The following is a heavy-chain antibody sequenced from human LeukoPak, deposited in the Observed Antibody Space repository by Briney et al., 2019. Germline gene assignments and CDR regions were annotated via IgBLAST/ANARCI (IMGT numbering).Heavy chain of an antibody. V-gene: IGHV1-69*06. CDR1: GGTFSSYA. CDR2: IIPIFGTA. D-gene: IGHD3-22*01. J-gene: IGHJ4*02. Sequence: ASVKVSCKASGGTFSSYAISWVRQAPGQGLEWMGGIIPIFGTANYAQKFQGRVTITADKSTSTAYMELSSLRSEDTAVYYCARSEARSGYYYSADYWGQGTLVTVSS. CDR3: ARSEARSGYYYSADY.